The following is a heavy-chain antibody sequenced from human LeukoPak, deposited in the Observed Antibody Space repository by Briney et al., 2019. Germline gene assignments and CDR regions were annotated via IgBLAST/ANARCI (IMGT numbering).Heavy chain of an antibody. D-gene: IGHD3-3*01. V-gene: IGHV4-59*01. CDR2: IYYSGST. Sequence: SETLSLTCTVSGGSISSYYGSWVRQPPGKGLEWIGYIYYSGSTNYNPSLKSRVTISVDTSKNQFSLKLSSVTAADTAVYYCARVFLEWSDPNWFDPWGQGTLVTVSS. CDR1: GGSISSYY. CDR3: ARVFLEWSDPNWFDP. J-gene: IGHJ5*02.